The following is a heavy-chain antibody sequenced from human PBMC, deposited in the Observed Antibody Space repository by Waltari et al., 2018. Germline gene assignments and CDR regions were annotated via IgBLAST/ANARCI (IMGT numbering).Heavy chain of an antibody. V-gene: IGHV4-4*07. CDR1: GGSISSYY. J-gene: IGHJ5*02. Sequence: QVQLQESGPGLVKPSETLSLTCTVSGGSISSYYWSWIRQPAGKGLEWIGRIYTSGSTNSNPSLKSRVTMSVDTSKNQFSLKLSSVTAADTAVYYCARDHYYDSSGYPTNWFDPWGQGTLVTVSS. CDR3: ARDHYYDSSGYPTNWFDP. D-gene: IGHD3-22*01. CDR2: IYTSGST.